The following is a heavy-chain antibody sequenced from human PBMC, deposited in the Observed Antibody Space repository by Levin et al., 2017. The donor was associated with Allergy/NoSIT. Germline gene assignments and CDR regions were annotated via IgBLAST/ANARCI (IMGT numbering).Heavy chain of an antibody. CDR3: ARGLGYNTP. Sequence: MSSETLSLTCAVYGGSFSGYYWSWIRQPPGKGLEWIGEINHSGSTNYNPSLKSRVTISVDTSKNQFSLKLSSVTAADTAVYYCARGLGYNTPWGQGTLVTVSS. D-gene: IGHD1-14*01. J-gene: IGHJ5*02. CDR1: GGSFSGYY. CDR2: INHSGST. V-gene: IGHV4-34*01.